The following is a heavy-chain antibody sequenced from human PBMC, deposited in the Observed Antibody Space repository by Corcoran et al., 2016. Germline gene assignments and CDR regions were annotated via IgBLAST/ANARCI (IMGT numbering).Heavy chain of an antibody. CDR3: ARGYDGWLTWDLFDP. D-gene: IGHD3-16*01. J-gene: IGHJ5*02. CDR1: GGSISSSSYY. CDR2: IYYSGST. Sequence: QLQLQESGPGLVKPSETLSLTCTVSGGSISSSSYYWGWIRQPPGKGLEWIGSIYYSGSTYYNPSLKSRVTISVDTSKNQFSLKLSSVTAADTAVYYGARGYDGWLTWDLFDPWGQGTLVTVSS. V-gene: IGHV4-39*07.